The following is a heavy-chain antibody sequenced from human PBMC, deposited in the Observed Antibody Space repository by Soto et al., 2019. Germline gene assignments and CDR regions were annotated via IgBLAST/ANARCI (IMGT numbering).Heavy chain of an antibody. Sequence: SGPTLVNPTQSLTLTCTFSGFSLSTYGLGVSWIRQPPGEALEWLALIYWDDDKRYNPSLKSRLTITKDTSKDQVVLAMTNMDPLDTATYFCAHSQRGPRDFWGQGILVTVSS. D-gene: IGHD5-12*01. CDR3: AHSQRGPRDF. CDR1: GFSLSTYGLG. J-gene: IGHJ4*02. CDR2: IYWDDDK. V-gene: IGHV2-5*02.